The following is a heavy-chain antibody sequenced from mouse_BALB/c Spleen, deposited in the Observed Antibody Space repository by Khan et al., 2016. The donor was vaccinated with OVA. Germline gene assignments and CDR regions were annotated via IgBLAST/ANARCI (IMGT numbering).Heavy chain of an antibody. CDR1: GYTFTSYW. CDR2: INPSTGYT. Sequence: QVQLQQSGAELAKPGASVKMSCKASGYTFTSYWMHWVKQRPGQGLEWIGYINPSTGYTEYNQKFKDKATLTTDKSSSTACMQLSRLTSEDAAVYYGGRRGQYGIFAYGGQGTLVTVSA. V-gene: IGHV1-7*01. J-gene: IGHJ3*01. CDR3: GRRGQYGIFAY. D-gene: IGHD2-1*01.